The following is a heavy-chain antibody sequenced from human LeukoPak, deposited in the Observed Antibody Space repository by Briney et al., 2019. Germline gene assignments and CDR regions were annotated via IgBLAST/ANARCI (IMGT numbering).Heavy chain of an antibody. Sequence: SETLSLTCAVYGGSFSGYYWSWIRQPPGKGLEWIGEINHSGSTNYNPSLKSRVTISVDTSKNQFSLKLSSVTAADTAVYYCARVPLSCGGDCYSEAFYFDYWGQGTLVTVSS. D-gene: IGHD2-21*02. CDR2: INHSGST. J-gene: IGHJ4*02. V-gene: IGHV4-34*01. CDR3: ARVPLSCGGDCYSEAFYFDY. CDR1: GGSFSGYY.